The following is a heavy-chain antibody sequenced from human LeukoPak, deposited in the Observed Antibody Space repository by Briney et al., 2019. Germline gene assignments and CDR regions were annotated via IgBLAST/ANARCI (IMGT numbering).Heavy chain of an antibody. V-gene: IGHV3-30*04. CDR2: ISYDGSNK. CDR1: GFTFSSYA. D-gene: IGHD3-22*01. J-gene: IGHJ3*02. CDR3: ARDGSNTYYYDSSGYLFDI. Sequence: GGSLRPSCAASGFTFSSYAMHWVRQAPGKGLEWVAVISYDGSNKYYADSVKGRFTISRDNSKNTLYLQMNSLRAEDTAVYYCARDGSNTYYYDSSGYLFDIWGQGTMVTVSS.